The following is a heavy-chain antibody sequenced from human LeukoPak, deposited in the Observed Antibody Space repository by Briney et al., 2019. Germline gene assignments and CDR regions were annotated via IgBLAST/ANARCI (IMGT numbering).Heavy chain of an antibody. CDR2: ISYDGSNK. J-gene: IGHJ4*02. Sequence: PGGSLRLSCAASGFTFSSYGMHWVRQAPGKGLEWVAVISYDGSNKYYEDSVKGRFTISRDNSKNTLYLQMNSLRAEDTAVYYCAKDEEAMTTVTHSAGYWGQGTLVTVSS. D-gene: IGHD4-17*01. CDR1: GFTFSSYG. CDR3: AKDEEAMTTVTHSAGY. V-gene: IGHV3-30*18.